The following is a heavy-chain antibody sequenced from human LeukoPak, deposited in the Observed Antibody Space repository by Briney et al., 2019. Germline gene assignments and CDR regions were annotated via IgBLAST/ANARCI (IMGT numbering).Heavy chain of an antibody. V-gene: IGHV1-69*06. D-gene: IGHD3-10*01. Sequence: ASVKVSCKASGGTFSSYAISWVRQAPGQGLEWMGGIIPIFGTANYAQKFQGRVTITADKPTSTAYMELSSLRSEDTAVYYCARSPRRPHCYSSGSYYYYFDYWGQGTLVTVSS. CDR3: ARSPRRPHCYSSGSYYYYFDY. CDR1: GGTFSSYA. CDR2: IIPIFGTA. J-gene: IGHJ4*02.